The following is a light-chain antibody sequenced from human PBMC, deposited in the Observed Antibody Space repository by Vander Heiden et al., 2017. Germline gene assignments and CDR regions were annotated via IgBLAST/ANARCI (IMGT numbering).Light chain of an antibody. CDR1: DIGSKD. J-gene: IGLJ1*01. CDR3: QVWDGVSDHFV. V-gene: IGLV3-21*02. Sequence: SYVLTQPPSVSAAPGQTARAACGGNDIGSKDVHWYQQKPGQAPVLVVFDNRDRPSGIPERFSSSNSGNTATLTISRVEAGDEADDYCQVWDGVSDHFVFGTGTKVSVL. CDR2: DNR.